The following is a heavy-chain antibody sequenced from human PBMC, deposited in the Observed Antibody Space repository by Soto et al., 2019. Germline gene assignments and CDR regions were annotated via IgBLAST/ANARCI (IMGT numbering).Heavy chain of an antibody. D-gene: IGHD6-13*01. J-gene: IGHJ6*02. CDR3: ARYLQQPDV. CDR2: ISYDGSNK. CDR1: GFTFSSYA. Sequence: QVQLVESGGGVVQPERSLRLSCAASGFTFSSYAMHWVRQAPGKGLEWVAVISYDGSNKYYADSVKGRFTISRDNSKNTLYLQMNSLRAEDTAVYYCARYLQQPDVWGQGTTVTVSS. V-gene: IGHV3-30-3*01.